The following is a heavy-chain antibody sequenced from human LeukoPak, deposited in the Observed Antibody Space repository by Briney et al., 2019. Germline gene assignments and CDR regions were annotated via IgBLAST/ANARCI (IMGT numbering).Heavy chain of an antibody. D-gene: IGHD4-17*01. CDR3: TRGSYGDYVVDY. J-gene: IGHJ4*02. V-gene: IGHV3-49*04. Sequence: PGGSLRLSCAASGFTFSSYWMHWVRQAPGKGLEWVGFIRSKAYGGTTEYAASVKGRFTISRDDSKSIAYLQMNSLKTEDTAVYYCTRGSYGDYVVDYWGQGTLVTVSS. CDR1: GFTFSSYW. CDR2: IRSKAYGGTT.